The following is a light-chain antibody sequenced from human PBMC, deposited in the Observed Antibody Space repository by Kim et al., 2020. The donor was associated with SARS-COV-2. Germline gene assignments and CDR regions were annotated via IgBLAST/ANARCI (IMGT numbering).Light chain of an antibody. CDR1: QSLLKSSNNKNY. Sequence: DIVMTQSPDSLAVSLGERATINCKSSQSLLKSSNNKNYLAWFQQKPGQPPKLLIYWATTRESGVPDRFSGSGSGTDFTLTISSLQAEDVALYYCQQHYISPRTFGQGTKVDIK. J-gene: IGKJ1*01. CDR2: WAT. CDR3: QQHYISPRT. V-gene: IGKV4-1*01.